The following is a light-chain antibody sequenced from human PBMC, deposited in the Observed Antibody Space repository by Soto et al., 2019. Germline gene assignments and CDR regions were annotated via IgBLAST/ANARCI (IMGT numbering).Light chain of an antibody. V-gene: IGLV2-14*03. CDR1: SSDVGGYNF. J-gene: IGLJ1*01. CDR2: EVT. CDR3: ISYTTSSTLV. Sequence: QSALTQPASVSGSPGQSITISCTGTSSDVGGYNFVSWYQQHPGKAPKLMIYEVTSRASGVSTRFSGSKSANTASLTISGLQAEDEADYYCISYTTSSTLVFGTGTKVTVL.